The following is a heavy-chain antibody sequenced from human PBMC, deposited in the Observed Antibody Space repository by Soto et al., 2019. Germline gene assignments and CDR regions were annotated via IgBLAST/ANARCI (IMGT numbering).Heavy chain of an antibody. CDR2: ISSSSSDI. J-gene: IGHJ4*02. Sequence: EVQLVESGGGLVKPGGSLRLSCEASGFTFSSYSMNWVRQAPGKGLEWVSSISSSSSDIYYADSVKGRFTISRDNAKNSLYLQMNSLRAEDTAVYYCARDGPDYGGNSGFDYWGQGTLVTVSS. CDR1: GFTFSSYS. V-gene: IGHV3-21*01. CDR3: ARDGPDYGGNSGFDY. D-gene: IGHD4-17*01.